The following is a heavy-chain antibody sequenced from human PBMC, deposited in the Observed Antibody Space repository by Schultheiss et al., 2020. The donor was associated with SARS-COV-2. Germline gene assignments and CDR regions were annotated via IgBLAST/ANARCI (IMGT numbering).Heavy chain of an antibody. D-gene: IGHD6-19*01. CDR2: IYTSGST. Sequence: SETLSLTCTVSGGSISSYYWSWIRQPAGKGLEWIGRIYTSGSTNYNPSLKSRVTMSVDTSKNQFSLKLSSVTAADTAVYYCARGSQYSSGWYPYNWFDPWGQGTLVTVSS. V-gene: IGHV4-4*07. J-gene: IGHJ5*02. CDR1: GGSISSYY. CDR3: ARGSQYSSGWYPYNWFDP.